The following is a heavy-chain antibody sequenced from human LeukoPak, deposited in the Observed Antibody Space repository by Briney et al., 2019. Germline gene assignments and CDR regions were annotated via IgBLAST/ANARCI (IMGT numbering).Heavy chain of an antibody. Sequence: GRSLRLSCAASGFTFSSYGMHWVRQAPGKGLEWVAVISYDGSNKYYADSVKGRFTISRDNSKNTLYLQMNSLRAEDTAVYYCAKSPKKSPTGTTCWGQGTLVTVSS. CDR2: ISYDGSNK. D-gene: IGHD1-7*01. CDR1: GFTFSSYG. J-gene: IGHJ4*02. V-gene: IGHV3-30*18. CDR3: AKSPKKSPTGTTC.